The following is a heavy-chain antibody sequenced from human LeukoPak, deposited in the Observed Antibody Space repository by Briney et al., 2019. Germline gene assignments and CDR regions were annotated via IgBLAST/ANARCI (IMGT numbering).Heavy chain of an antibody. CDR1: GLTFSSYG. J-gene: IGHJ6*02. CDR3: ARDPMTAAGSKDGMDV. Sequence: GRSLRLSCAASGLTFSSYGMHWVRQAPGKGLEWVAVIWYDGSIKFHVDSVKGRFTISRDNSKNTLYLQMNSLRAEDTAVYYCARDPMTAAGSKDGMDVWGQGTTVTVSS. V-gene: IGHV3-33*01. CDR2: IWYDGSIK. D-gene: IGHD6-13*01.